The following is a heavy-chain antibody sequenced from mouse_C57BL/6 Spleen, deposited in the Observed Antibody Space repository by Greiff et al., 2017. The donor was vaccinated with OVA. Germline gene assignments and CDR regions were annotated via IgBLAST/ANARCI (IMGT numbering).Heavy chain of an antibody. CDR1: GYTFTSYW. D-gene: IGHD1-1*01. V-gene: IGHV1-50*01. Sequence: VQLQQPGAELVKPGASVKLSCKASGYTFTSYWMQWVKQRPGQGLEWIGEIDPSDSYTNYNQKFKGKATLTVDTSSSTAYMQLSSLTSEDSAVYYCARLITTVVAVDYWGQGTTLTVSS. CDR2: IDPSDSYT. J-gene: IGHJ2*01. CDR3: ARLITTVVAVDY.